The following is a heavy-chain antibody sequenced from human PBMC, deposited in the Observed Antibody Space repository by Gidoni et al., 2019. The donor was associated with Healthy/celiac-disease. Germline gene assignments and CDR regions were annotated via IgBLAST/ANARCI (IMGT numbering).Heavy chain of an antibody. D-gene: IGHD6-19*01. Sequence: EVQLLESGGGLVQPGGSLRLSCAASGFTFSSYAMSWVRQAPGKGLEWVSAISGSGGSTYYADSVKGRFTISRDNSKNTLYLQMNSLRAEDTAVYYCATTRPSSGWYGTDYYYYGMDVWGQGTTVTVSS. J-gene: IGHJ6*02. V-gene: IGHV3-23*01. CDR1: GFTFSSYA. CDR2: ISGSGGST. CDR3: ATTRPSSGWYGTDYYYYGMDV.